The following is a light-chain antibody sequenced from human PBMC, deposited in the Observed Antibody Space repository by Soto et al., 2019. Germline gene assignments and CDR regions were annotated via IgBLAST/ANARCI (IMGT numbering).Light chain of an antibody. CDR1: QSVTNY. V-gene: IGKV3-11*01. CDR3: QQRSSWPVLT. CDR2: DAS. Sequence: EIVLTQSPATLSLSPGDRATLSCRASQSVTNYLAWYQQRPGQAPRLLIHDASNRATGIPDRFSGSGSGTDFTLTISSLEPEDFAVYYCQQRSSWPVLTFGGGTRVEIK. J-gene: IGKJ4*01.